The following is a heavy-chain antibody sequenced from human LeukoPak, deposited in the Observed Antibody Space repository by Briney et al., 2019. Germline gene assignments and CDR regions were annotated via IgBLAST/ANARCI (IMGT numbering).Heavy chain of an antibody. Sequence: GRSLRLSCAASGFTFSRYAMHWVRQAPGKGLEWVTIISYDGSNKYYADSVKGRFTISRDNSKNTLYLQMNSLRAEDTAVYYCATARTLRVTTSFDYWGQGALVTVSS. CDR1: GFTFSRYA. D-gene: IGHD4-17*01. CDR2: ISYDGSNK. J-gene: IGHJ4*02. V-gene: IGHV3-30-3*01. CDR3: ATARTLRVTTSFDY.